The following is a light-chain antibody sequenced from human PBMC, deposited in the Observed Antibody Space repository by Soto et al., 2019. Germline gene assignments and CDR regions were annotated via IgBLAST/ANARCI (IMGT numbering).Light chain of an antibody. J-gene: IGKJ5*01. Sequence: EIVLTQSPGTLSLSPGEGATLSCRASQSVSRTYLAWYQQKPVQAPRLLIYATSSRATGIPDRFSGSGSGTDFTLTISRLEPEDFAVYYCQQRSNWPPITFGQGTRLEIK. CDR1: QSVSRTY. CDR2: ATS. V-gene: IGKV3D-20*02. CDR3: QQRSNWPPIT.